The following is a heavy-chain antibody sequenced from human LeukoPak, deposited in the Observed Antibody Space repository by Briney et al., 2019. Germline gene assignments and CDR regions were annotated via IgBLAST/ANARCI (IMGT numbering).Heavy chain of an antibody. D-gene: IGHD6-6*01. Sequence: GGSLRLSCAASGFTFSSYAMHWVRQAPGKGLEWVAVISYDGSNKYYADSVKGRFTISRDNSKNTLYLQMNSLRAEDTAVYYCARERAGIAARLLIDYWGRGTVVTVSS. CDR3: ARERAGIAARLLIDY. CDR2: ISYDGSNK. CDR1: GFTFSSYA. V-gene: IGHV3-30*04. J-gene: IGHJ4*02.